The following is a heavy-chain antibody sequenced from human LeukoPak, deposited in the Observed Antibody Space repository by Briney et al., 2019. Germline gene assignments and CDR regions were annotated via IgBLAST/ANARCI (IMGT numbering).Heavy chain of an antibody. J-gene: IGHJ4*02. CDR1: GFTFSTHA. CDR3: ARIPYGSGTYTDY. D-gene: IGHD3-10*01. V-gene: IGHV3-30-3*01. Sequence: PGGSLRLSCAASGFTFSTHAMHWVRQAPGKGLEWVALILYDGSNKHYADSVKGRFTISRDNSKSTLYLQMNSLRAEDTAVYYCARIPYGSGTYTDYWGQGTLVTVSS. CDR2: ILYDGSNK.